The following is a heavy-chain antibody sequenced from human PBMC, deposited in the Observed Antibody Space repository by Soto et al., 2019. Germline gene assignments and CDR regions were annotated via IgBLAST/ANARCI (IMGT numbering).Heavy chain of an antibody. V-gene: IGHV1-8*01. D-gene: IGHD5-18*01. Sequence: SVKVSCKASGYTFTSYDINWVRQATGQGLEWMGWMNPNSGNTGYAQKFQGRVTMTRNTSISTAYMELSSLRSEDTAVYYCVRGPGARRQLWSRPKRYYFDFWGQGTLVTVSS. CDR1: GYTFTSYD. CDR2: MNPNSGNT. CDR3: VRGPGARRQLWSRPKRYYFDF. J-gene: IGHJ4*02.